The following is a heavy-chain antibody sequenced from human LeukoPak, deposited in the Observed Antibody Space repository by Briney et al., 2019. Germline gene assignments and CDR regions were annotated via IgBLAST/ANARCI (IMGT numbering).Heavy chain of an antibody. V-gene: IGHV1-69*04. CDR3: ATSGSYYNREPTNFDY. CDR2: IIPILGIA. D-gene: IGHD3-10*01. J-gene: IGHJ4*02. Sequence: SVKVSCKASGGTFSSYAISWVRQAPGQGLEWMGRIIPILGIANYAQKFQGRVTITADKSTSTAYMELSSLRSEDTAVYYCATSGSYYNREPTNFDYWGQGTLVTVSS. CDR1: GGTFSSYA.